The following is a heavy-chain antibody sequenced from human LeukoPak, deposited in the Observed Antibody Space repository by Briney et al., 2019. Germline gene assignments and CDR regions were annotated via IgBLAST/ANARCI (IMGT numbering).Heavy chain of an antibody. CDR3: ARQGGNSVYYYYYMDV. Sequence: SVKVSCKASGYTFTGYYMHWVRQAPGQGLEWMGGIIPIFGTANYAQKFQGRVTITADESTSTAYIELSSLRSEDTAVYYCARQGGNSVYYYYYMDVWGKGTTVTISS. CDR2: IIPIFGTA. J-gene: IGHJ6*03. V-gene: IGHV1-69*13. D-gene: IGHD4-23*01. CDR1: GYTFTGYY.